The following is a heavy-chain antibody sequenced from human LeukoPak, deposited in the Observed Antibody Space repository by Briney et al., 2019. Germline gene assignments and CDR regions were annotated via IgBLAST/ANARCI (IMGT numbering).Heavy chain of an antibody. CDR2: IYHSGST. Sequence: PSETLSLTCTVSGGSISSGGCYWSWIRQPPGKGLEWIGYIYHSGSTYYNPSLKSRVTISVDRSKNQFSLKLSSVTAADTAVYYCARSYGAQWGDYMDVWGKGTTVTVSS. V-gene: IGHV4-30-2*01. CDR3: ARSYGAQWGDYMDV. CDR1: GGSISSGGCY. J-gene: IGHJ6*03. D-gene: IGHD4-17*01.